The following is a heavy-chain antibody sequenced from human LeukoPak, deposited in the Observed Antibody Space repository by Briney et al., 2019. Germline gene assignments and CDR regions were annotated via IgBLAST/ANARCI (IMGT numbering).Heavy chain of an antibody. D-gene: IGHD3-22*01. J-gene: IGHJ4*02. Sequence: SETLSLTCTVSGGSISSYYWSWIRQPPGRGLEWIGYIYYSGSTNYNPSLKSRVTISVDTSKNQFSLKLSSVTAADTAVYYCARARIDSSGREDFDYWGQGTLVTVSS. CDR1: GGSISSYY. CDR2: IYYSGST. CDR3: ARARIDSSGREDFDY. V-gene: IGHV4-59*08.